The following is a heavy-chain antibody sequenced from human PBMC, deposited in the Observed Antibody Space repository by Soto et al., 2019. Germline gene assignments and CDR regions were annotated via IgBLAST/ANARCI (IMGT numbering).Heavy chain of an antibody. CDR1: GFSLTTSGVG. V-gene: IGHV2-5*02. J-gene: IGHJ4*02. CDR3: AHRVLRTVFGLVTTTAIYFDF. Sequence: QITLNESGPTPVKPRQTLTLTCTFSGFSLTTSGVGVGWMRQSPGKAPEWLALIYWDDDKRYSPSLKSRLTITKDTSKNQVVLTMADLDPADTATYYCAHRVLRTVFGLVTTTAIYFDFWGQGTPVAVSS. CDR2: IYWDDDK. D-gene: IGHD3-3*01.